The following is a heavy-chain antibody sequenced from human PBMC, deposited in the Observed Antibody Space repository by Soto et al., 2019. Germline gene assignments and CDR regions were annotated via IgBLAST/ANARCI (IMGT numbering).Heavy chain of an antibody. Sequence: SETLSLTCTVSRGSISSYYWSWIRQPPGKGLEWIGYIFYSGSTNYNPSLKSRVTISVDTSKNQFSLKLSSVTAADTAVYYCARESRDYDSSGYYYVGYFDYWGQGALVTVYS. CDR1: RGSISSYY. V-gene: IGHV4-59*01. D-gene: IGHD3-22*01. CDR2: IFYSGST. CDR3: ARESRDYDSSGYYYVGYFDY. J-gene: IGHJ4*02.